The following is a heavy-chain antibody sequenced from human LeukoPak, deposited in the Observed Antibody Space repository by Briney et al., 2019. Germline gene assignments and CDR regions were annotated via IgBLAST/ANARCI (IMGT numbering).Heavy chain of an antibody. CDR1: GLTFGTHS. D-gene: IGHD2-2*01. CDR3: AKYCVTTTCYERLFDF. V-gene: IGHV3-23*01. CDR2: MSGSGDRT. Sequence: PGGSLRLSCATSGLTFGTHSMRSARRATGKGLDWVSGMSGSGDRTHYADSVKGRFTISRDNSKNTVTLQMNSLTGDDTAVYYCAKYCVTTTCYERLFDFWGQGTLVTVSS. J-gene: IGHJ4*02.